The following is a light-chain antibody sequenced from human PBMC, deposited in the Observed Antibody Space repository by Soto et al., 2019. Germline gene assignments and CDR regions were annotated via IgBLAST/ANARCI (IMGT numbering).Light chain of an antibody. Sequence: QSALTQPASVSGSPGQSITISCTGTSGDVGGYTYVSWYQQHPGKAPKLIIYDVSNRPSGVSNRFSGSKSGNTASLTISGLQAEDEADYYCSSYTSSSTLVVGGGTKVTVL. V-gene: IGLV2-14*03. J-gene: IGLJ2*01. CDR1: SGDVGGYTY. CDR3: SSYTSSSTLV. CDR2: DVS.